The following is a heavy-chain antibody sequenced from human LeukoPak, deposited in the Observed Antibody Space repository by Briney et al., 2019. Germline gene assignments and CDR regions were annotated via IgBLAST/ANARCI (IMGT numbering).Heavy chain of an antibody. CDR2: IKQDGSDK. Sequence: GGSLRFSCAASGFTFSSYWMTWVRQAPGKGLEWVASIKQDGSDKYYVDSVKGRFTISRDNAKNSVYLQMNSLRVEDTAVFYCARDSGTGWNYWGQGTLVTVSS. CDR1: GFTFSSYW. V-gene: IGHV3-7*01. J-gene: IGHJ4*02. D-gene: IGHD3/OR15-3a*01. CDR3: ARDSGTGWNY.